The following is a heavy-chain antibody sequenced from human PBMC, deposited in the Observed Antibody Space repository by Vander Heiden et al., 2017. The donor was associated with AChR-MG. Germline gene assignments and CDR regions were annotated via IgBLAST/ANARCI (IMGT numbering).Heavy chain of an antibody. J-gene: IGHJ4*02. D-gene: IGHD1-1*01. Sequence: QLQLQESGPGLVKPSETLSLTCTVPGGSISSSSYYWGWIRQPPGKGLEWIGSIYYSGSTYYNPSLKSRVTISVDTSKNQFSLKLSSVTAADTAVYYCARLSRFKATTDFDYWGQGTLVTVSS. CDR2: IYYSGST. CDR1: GGSISSSSYY. CDR3: ARLSRFKATTDFDY. V-gene: IGHV4-39*01.